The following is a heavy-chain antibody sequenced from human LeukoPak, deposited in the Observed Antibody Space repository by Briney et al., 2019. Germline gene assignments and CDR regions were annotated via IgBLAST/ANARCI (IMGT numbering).Heavy chain of an antibody. V-gene: IGHV1-8*01. J-gene: IGHJ4*02. CDR3: ARSGFGFESHFDA. CDR2: MNPNTGHT. D-gene: IGHD3-10*01. CDR1: GYTFTNFD. Sequence: ASVKVSCKASGYTFTNFDINWVRQATGQGLEWLGWMNPNTGHTGFAQKFQGRVTMTRDTSISTAFLDLNTLTSGDTAVYYCARSGFGFESHFDAWGQGTPVTVSS.